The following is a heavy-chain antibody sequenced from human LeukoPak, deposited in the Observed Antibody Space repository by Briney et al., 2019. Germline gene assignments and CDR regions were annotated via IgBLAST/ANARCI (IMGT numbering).Heavy chain of an antibody. D-gene: IGHD3-10*01. CDR2: ISSSSTI. CDR1: GFTFSSYS. CDR3: ARGGDYGSGSSYDY. V-gene: IGHV3-48*01. J-gene: IGHJ4*02. Sequence: GGSLRLSCAASGFTFSSYSMKWVRQAPGKGLEWVSYISSSSTIYYADSVKGRFTISRDNAKNSLYLQMNSLRAEDTAVYYCARGGDYGSGSSYDYWGQGTLVTVSS.